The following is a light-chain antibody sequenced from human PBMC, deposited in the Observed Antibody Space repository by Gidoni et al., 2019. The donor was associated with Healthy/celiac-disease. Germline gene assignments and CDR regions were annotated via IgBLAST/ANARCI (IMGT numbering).Light chain of an antibody. CDR1: QSISSY. J-gene: IGKJ2*01. Sequence: DIQMTQYPSSLSASVGDRVTITCRASQSISSYLNCYQQKPGKAPKLLIYAASSLQSGVPSRFSGSGSGTDFTLTISSLQPEDFATYYCQQSYSTPYTFGQGTKLEIK. V-gene: IGKV1-39*01. CDR3: QQSYSTPYT. CDR2: AAS.